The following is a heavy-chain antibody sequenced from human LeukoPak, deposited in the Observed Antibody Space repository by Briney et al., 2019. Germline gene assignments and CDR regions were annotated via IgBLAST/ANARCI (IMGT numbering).Heavy chain of an antibody. CDR2: IYPGDSDT. J-gene: IGHJ4*02. Sequence: GESLKISCKGSGYSFTSYWIGWVRQMPGKGLEWMGIIYPGDSDTRYSPSFQGQVTISADKSISTAYLQWSSLKASDTAMYYCARGTDYYDSSGYKYYFDYWGQGTLVTVPS. D-gene: IGHD3-22*01. V-gene: IGHV5-51*01. CDR3: ARGTDYYDSSGYKYYFDY. CDR1: GYSFTSYW.